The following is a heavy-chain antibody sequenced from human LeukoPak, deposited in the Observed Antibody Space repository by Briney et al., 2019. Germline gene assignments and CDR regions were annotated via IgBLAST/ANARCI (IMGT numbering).Heavy chain of an antibody. CDR2: INPNSGGT. CDR1: GYTFTGYY. D-gene: IGHD3-10*01. V-gene: IGHV1-2*02. Sequence: ASVKVSCKASGYTFTGYYMHWVRQAPGQGLEWMGWINPNSGGTNYAQKFQGRVTMTRDTSISTAYMELSRLRSDDTAVYYCARDLGILWFGELYKLGYWGQGTLVTVSS. CDR3: ARDLGILWFGELYKLGY. J-gene: IGHJ4*02.